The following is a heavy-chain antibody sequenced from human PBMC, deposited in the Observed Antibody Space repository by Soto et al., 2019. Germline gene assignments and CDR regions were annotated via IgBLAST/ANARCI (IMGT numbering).Heavy chain of an antibody. V-gene: IGHV3-74*01. J-gene: IGHJ4*02. D-gene: IGHD6-25*01. CDR1: GFAFSNYW. CDR2: INSDGKTT. Sequence: EVQMVESGGDLVQPGGSRRLSCAASGFAFSNYWMHWVRQAPGKGLVWVSRINSDGKTTNYADSVKGRFTISRDNAKNTLYLQLNSLRAEDTAVYYCARGTALKPLDYWGQGTLVTVSS. CDR3: ARGTALKPLDY.